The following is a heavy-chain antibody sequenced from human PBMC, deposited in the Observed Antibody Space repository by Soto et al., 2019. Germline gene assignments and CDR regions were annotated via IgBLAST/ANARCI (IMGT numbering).Heavy chain of an antibody. J-gene: IGHJ6*02. V-gene: IGHV1-18*01. D-gene: IGHD3-16*01. CDR3: AMVDVYVTPSPQDV. CDR1: GYSFTRYG. CDR2: INTYNGNT. Sequence: QVQLVQSRAEVKNPGASVKVSCKASGYSFTRYGIAWVRQAPGQGLEWMGWINTYNGNTNYAQNLQGRVPLTTDTSTSTAYMELKSLRSNDTAIYYCAMVDVYVTPSPQDVWGQGTTVIVSS.